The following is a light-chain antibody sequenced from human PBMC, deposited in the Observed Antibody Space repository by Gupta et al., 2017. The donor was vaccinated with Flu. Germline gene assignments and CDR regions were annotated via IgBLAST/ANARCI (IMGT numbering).Light chain of an antibody. V-gene: IGLV2-14*01. J-gene: IGLJ2*01. Sequence: GGGYNYVSLYQQHPGHAPTLLIYEVSNRHSGVSNRFSGSKSGHTASLPISGLQAEDEAAYYCSSYTSSSTLVFGGGANLPVL. CDR1: GGGYNY. CDR3: SSYTSSSTLV. CDR2: EVS.